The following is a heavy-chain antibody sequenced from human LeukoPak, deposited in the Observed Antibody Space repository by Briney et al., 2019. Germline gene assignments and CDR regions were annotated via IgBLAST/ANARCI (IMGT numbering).Heavy chain of an antibody. J-gene: IGHJ5*01. CDR3: ARGPYGSGISNWFDS. CDR1: GGSISYFY. CDR2: IYTSGST. Sequence: PSETLSLTCTVSGGSISYFYWSWIRQPAGKGLEWIGRIYTSGSTNYNPSLKSRVTMSVDTSKNQLSLRLTSVTTADTAMYYCARGPYGSGISNWFDSWGRGTLVIVSS. V-gene: IGHV4-4*07. D-gene: IGHD3-10*01.